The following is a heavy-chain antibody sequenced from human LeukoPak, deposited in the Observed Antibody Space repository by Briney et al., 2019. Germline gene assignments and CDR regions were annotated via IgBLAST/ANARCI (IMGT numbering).Heavy chain of an antibody. CDR1: GGSISSGGYS. CDR2: TYYSGST. J-gene: IGHJ6*03. Sequence: KTSETLSLTCTVSGGSISSGGYSWSWIRQPPGKGLEWIGYTYYSGSTYYNPSLKSRVTISVDTSKNQFSLKLSSVTAADTAVYYCARERGNPNEDYYYYYYMDVWGKGTTVTVSS. V-gene: IGHV4-30-4*07. CDR3: ARERGNPNEDYYYYYYMDV. D-gene: IGHD4-23*01.